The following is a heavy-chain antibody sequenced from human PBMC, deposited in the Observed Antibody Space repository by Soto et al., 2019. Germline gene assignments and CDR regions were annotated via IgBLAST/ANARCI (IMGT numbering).Heavy chain of an antibody. D-gene: IGHD1-7*01. V-gene: IGHV3-23*01. J-gene: IGHJ4*02. CDR1: GFTFSTYA. CDR2: FSVTGPST. CDR3: AKVADGNWNYVPSLPLYYDS. Sequence: AGGSLRLSCAASGFTFSTYAMSWVRQAPGKGLEWVSTFSVTGPSTFYADSVKGRFTISRDNSKNTLSLQMNSLRAEDAALYFCAKVADGNWNYVPSLPLYYDSWGQGA.